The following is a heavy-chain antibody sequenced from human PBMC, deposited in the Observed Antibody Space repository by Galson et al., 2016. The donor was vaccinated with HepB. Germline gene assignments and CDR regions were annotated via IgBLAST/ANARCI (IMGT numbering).Heavy chain of an antibody. J-gene: IGHJ3*02. V-gene: IGHV3-30*18. D-gene: IGHD6-25*01. CDR3: AKKAAVAGFDI. CDR1: GFTFNNHA. CDR2: ISYDGTKK. Sequence: SLRLSCAGSGFTFNNHAIHWVRQAPGKGLDWVAGISYDGTKKYYVDSLKGRFTIFRDNSKNTVYLEMSSLRIDDTALYYCAKKAAVAGFDIWGQGTMVTVSS.